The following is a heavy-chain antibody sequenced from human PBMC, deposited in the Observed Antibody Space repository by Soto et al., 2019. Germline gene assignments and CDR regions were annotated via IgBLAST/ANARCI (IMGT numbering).Heavy chain of an antibody. CDR1: GGSFSGYY. D-gene: IGHD2-21*01. J-gene: IGHJ4*02. V-gene: IGHV4-34*01. Sequence: PSETLSLTCAVYGGSFSGYYWSWIRQPPGKGLEWIGEINHSGSTNYNPSLKSRVTISVDTSKNQFSLRLSSVTAADTAVYYCARGDSLSPHPTLDYWGQVTLVTVS. CDR3: ARGDSLSPHPTLDY. CDR2: INHSGST.